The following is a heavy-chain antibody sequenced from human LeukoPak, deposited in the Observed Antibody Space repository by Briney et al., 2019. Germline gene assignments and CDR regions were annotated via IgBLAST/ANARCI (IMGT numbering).Heavy chain of an antibody. CDR2: INGRGGST. Sequence: GGSLRLSCAASGFTFSNYAMSWVRQAPGKGLEWVSSINGRGGSTYYADSVKGRFTISRDNAKNSLYLQMNSLIAEDTAVYYCARDHNWLLNYFDYWGQGTLVTVSS. V-gene: IGHV3-23*01. D-gene: IGHD1-20*01. J-gene: IGHJ4*02. CDR1: GFTFSNYA. CDR3: ARDHNWLLNYFDY.